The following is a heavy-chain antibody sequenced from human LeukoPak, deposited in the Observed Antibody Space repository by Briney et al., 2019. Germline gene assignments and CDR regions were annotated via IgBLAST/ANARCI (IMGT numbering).Heavy chain of an antibody. CDR3: ARVRIGGSLPPYYYYMDV. D-gene: IGHD1-26*01. CDR1: GGSISSYY. CDR2: IYYSGST. V-gene: IGHV4-59*01. Sequence: SETLSLTCTVSGGSISSYYWSWIRQPPGKGLEWIGYIYYSGSTNYNPSLKSRVTISVDTSKNQFSLKLRSVTAADTAVYYCARVRIGGSLPPYYYYMDVWGKGTTVTVSS. J-gene: IGHJ6*03.